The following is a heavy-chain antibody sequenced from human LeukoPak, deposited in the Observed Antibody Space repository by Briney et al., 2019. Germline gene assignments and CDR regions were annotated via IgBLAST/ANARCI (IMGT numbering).Heavy chain of an antibody. V-gene: IGHV4-4*07. D-gene: IGHD6-6*01. CDR3: ARDPQLGPFDY. J-gene: IGHJ4*02. CDR1: GGSISSYY. CDR2: IYTSGRT. Sequence: KPSETLSLTCTISGGSISSYYWSWIRQPAGKGLEWIGRIYTSGRTNYNPSLKSRVTMSVDTSKKQFSLKLSSVTAADTAVYYCARDPQLGPFDYWGQGTLVTVSS.